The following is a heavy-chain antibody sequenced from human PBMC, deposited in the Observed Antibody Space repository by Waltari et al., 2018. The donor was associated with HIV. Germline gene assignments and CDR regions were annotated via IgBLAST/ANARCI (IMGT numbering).Heavy chain of an antibody. D-gene: IGHD3-10*01. CDR2: ISYDGHNK. J-gene: IGHJ6*02. CDR3: AKDLVTRGFFYFYGMHV. Sequence: QVQLEESGGGVVQPGRSRSLTFVASGSTCGTLGMNWVRQAPGKGLEWVAVISYDGHNKQYADSVKGRFTISRDNSNSTLFLQMSSLRPDDTAVYYCAKDLVTRGFFYFYGMHVWGQGTTVTVSS. V-gene: IGHV3-30*18. CDR1: GSTCGTLG.